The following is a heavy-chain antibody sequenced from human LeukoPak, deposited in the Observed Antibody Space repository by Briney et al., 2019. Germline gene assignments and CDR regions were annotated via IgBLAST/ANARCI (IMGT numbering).Heavy chain of an antibody. CDR2: VKKDASEM. D-gene: IGHD3-10*01. Sequence: GGSLRLSCAASGFTFSNNWMTWVRQAPGKGLEWVASVKKDASEMYYVDSVRGRFTISRDNAKNSLYLQMSSLRVEDTAVYYCARGPPYGSRSGFFDYWGQGTLVTVSA. V-gene: IGHV3-7*01. CDR3: ARGPPYGSRSGFFDY. CDR1: GFTFSNNW. J-gene: IGHJ4*02.